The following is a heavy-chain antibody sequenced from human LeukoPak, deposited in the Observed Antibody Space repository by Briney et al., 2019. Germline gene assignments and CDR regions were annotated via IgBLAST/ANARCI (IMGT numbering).Heavy chain of an antibody. V-gene: IGHV3-30*18. CDR2: ISYDGSNK. J-gene: IGHJ5*02. Sequence: GGSLRLSCAASGFTFSSYGMHWVRQAPGKGLEWVAVISYDGSNKYYADSVKGRFTISRDNSKNTLYLQMNSLRAEDTAVYYCAKGDCSSTSCHGFDPWGQGTLVTVSS. CDR1: GFTFSSYG. CDR3: AKGDCSSTSCHGFDP. D-gene: IGHD2-2*01.